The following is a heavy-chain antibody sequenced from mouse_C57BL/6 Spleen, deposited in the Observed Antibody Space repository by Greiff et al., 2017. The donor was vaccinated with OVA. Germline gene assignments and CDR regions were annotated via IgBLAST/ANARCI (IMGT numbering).Heavy chain of an antibody. J-gene: IGHJ3*01. V-gene: IGHV1-22*01. CDR2: INPNNGGT. CDR3: AREAYSRDWFAY. CDR1: GYTFTDYN. D-gene: IGHD2-14*01. Sequence: EVQLQQSGPELVKPGASVKMSCKASGYTFTDYNMHWVKQSHGKSLEWIGYINPNNGGTSYNQKFKGKATLTVNKSSSTAYMELRSLTSEDSAVYYCAREAYSRDWFAYWGQGTLVTVSA.